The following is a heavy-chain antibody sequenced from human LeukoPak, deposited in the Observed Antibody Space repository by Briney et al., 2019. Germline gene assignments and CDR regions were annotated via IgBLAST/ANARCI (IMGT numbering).Heavy chain of an antibody. CDR3: ARERTIRIYNWFDP. Sequence: SQTLSLTCAVSGGSISSGGYSWSWIRQPPGKGLEWIGYIYYSGSTYYNPSLKSRVTISVDTSKNQFSLKLSSVTAADTAVYYCARERTIRIYNWFDPWGQGTLVTVSS. J-gene: IGHJ5*02. CDR1: GGSISSGGYS. CDR2: IYYSGST. D-gene: IGHD2/OR15-2a*01. V-gene: IGHV4-30-4*07.